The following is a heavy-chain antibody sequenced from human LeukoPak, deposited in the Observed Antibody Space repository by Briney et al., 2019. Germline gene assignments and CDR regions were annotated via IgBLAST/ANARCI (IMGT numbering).Heavy chain of an antibody. CDR2: IWYDGSNK. J-gene: IGHJ4*02. D-gene: IGHD3-10*01. V-gene: IGHV3-33*01. Sequence: GRSLRLSCAASGFTFSSYGMHWVRQAPGKGLEWVAVIWYDGSNKYYADSVKGRFTISRDNSKNTLYLQMNSLRAEDTAVYYCARGFQVRGVIRIIDYWGQGTLVTVSS. CDR1: GFTFSSYG. CDR3: ARGFQVRGVIRIIDY.